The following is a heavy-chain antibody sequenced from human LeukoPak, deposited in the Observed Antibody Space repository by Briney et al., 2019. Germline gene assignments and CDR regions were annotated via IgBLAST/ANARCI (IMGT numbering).Heavy chain of an antibody. J-gene: IGHJ4*02. Sequence: GGSLRLSCAASGFTFSSYAMHWVRQAPGKGLEYVSAISSNGGSTYYANSVKGRFTISRDNSKNTLYLQMGSLRAEDMAVYYCARVRAVRWGFEYWGQGTLVTVSS. CDR3: ARVRAVRWGFEY. V-gene: IGHV3-64*01. CDR2: ISSNGGST. D-gene: IGHD6-6*01. CDR1: GFTFSSYA.